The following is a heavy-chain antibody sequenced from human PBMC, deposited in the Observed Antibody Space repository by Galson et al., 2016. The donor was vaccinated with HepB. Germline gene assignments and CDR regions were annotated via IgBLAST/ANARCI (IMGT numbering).Heavy chain of an antibody. CDR3: TRWSSGSQDC. CDR2: TRNKANSYTT. V-gene: IGHV3-72*01. D-gene: IGHD3-10*01. CDR1: GFSISAHY. J-gene: IGHJ4*02. Sequence: SLRLSCAASGFSISAHYMDWVRQAPGKGLEWVGRTRNKANSYTTEYAASVKDRFTISRGDSQNSLYLQMTSLKTEDTAVYYCTRWSSGSQDCRGQGTLVTVSS.